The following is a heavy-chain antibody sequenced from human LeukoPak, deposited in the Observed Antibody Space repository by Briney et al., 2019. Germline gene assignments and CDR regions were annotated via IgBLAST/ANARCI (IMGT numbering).Heavy chain of an antibody. CDR2: IYHSGST. V-gene: IGHV4-30-2*01. CDR1: GVSISSGGYS. CDR3: ARGLLGLFDP. D-gene: IGHD3-22*01. J-gene: IGHJ5*02. Sequence: PSETLSLTCAVSGVSISSGGYSWSWIRQPPGKGLEWIGDIYHSGSTHYNPSLKSRVTISVDRSKNQLSLKLSSVTAADTAVYYCARGLLGLFDPWGQGTLVTVSS.